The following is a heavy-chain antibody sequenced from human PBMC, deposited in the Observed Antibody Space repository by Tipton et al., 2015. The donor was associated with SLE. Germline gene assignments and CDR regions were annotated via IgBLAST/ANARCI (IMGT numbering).Heavy chain of an antibody. CDR3: ARVVVVAATPYWYFDL. D-gene: IGHD2-15*01. J-gene: IGHJ2*01. V-gene: IGHV4-4*08. CDR1: GGSISSYY. CDR2: IYTSGST. Sequence: TLSLTCIVSGGSISSYYWSWIRQPPGKGLEWIGYIYTSGSTNYNPSLKSRVTISVDTSKNQFSLKLSSVTAADTAVYYCARVVVVAATPYWYFDLWGRGTLVTVSS.